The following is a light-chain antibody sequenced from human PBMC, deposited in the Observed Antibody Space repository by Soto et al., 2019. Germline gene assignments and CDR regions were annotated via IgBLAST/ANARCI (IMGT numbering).Light chain of an antibody. J-gene: IGKJ5*01. CDR3: QQSYSGYT. V-gene: IGKV1-5*01. CDR1: QTISSW. Sequence: DIQMTQSPSTLSGSVGDRVTITCRASQTISSWLAWYQQKPGKAPKLLIYNASSLESGVPSRFSGSGSGTEFTLTISSLQPDDFATYYCQQSYSGYTFGQGTRLEIK. CDR2: NAS.